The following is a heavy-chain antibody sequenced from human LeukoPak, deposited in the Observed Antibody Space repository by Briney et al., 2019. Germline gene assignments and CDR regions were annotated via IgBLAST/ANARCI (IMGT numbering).Heavy chain of an antibody. V-gene: IGHV4-34*01. CDR2: INHSGST. CDR3: ASLYDSSGYSSGFQESTPIYYFDY. D-gene: IGHD3-22*01. CDR1: GGSFSGYY. Sequence: PSETLSLTCAVYGGSFSGYYWSWIRQPPGKGLEWIGEINHSGSTNYNPSLKSRVTISVDTSKNQFSLKLSSVTAADTAVYYCASLYDSSGYSSGFQESTPIYYFDYWGQGTLVTVSS. J-gene: IGHJ4*02.